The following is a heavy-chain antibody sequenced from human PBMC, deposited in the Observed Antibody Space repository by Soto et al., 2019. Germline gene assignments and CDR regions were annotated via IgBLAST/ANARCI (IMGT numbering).Heavy chain of an antibody. CDR2: NYYSRST. J-gene: IGHJ4*02. V-gene: IGHV4-31*03. CDR1: GGSISSGGYY. Sequence: PSETLSLTCTVSGGSISSGGYYWSWIRQHPXKGLEWIGYNYYSRSTYYNPSLKSRVTISVDTSKNQFSLKLSSVTAADTAVYYCARGSEDLAAAGTFIFDYWGQGTLVTVSS. D-gene: IGHD6-13*01. CDR3: ARGSEDLAAAGTFIFDY.